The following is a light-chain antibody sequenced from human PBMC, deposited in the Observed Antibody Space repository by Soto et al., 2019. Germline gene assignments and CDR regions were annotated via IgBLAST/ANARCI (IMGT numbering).Light chain of an antibody. V-gene: IGKV1-39*01. J-gene: IGKJ4*01. Sequence: DIQMTQSPSSLSASVGDRVTITCRASRSISSFLNWYQQKPGKAPQLLIYAASSLQGGVPSRFSGSGSGTAFTLTISSLQPEDSATYDCQQSDSAPLTFGGGTRVEVK. CDR1: RSISSF. CDR3: QQSDSAPLT. CDR2: AAS.